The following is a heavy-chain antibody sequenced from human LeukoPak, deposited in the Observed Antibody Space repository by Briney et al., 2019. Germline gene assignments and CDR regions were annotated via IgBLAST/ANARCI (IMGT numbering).Heavy chain of an antibody. CDR1: GFTFSNFA. CDR2: ISSSSDYI. D-gene: IGHD2-15*01. V-gene: IGHV3-21*01. Sequence: GGSLRLSCAASGFTFSNFALSWVRQAPGKGLEWVSSISSSSDYIYYPDSLEGRLTISRDNAKNSLYLQMNSLRAEDTAVYYCARGSKLGYCNGGSCYGAFDIWGQGTIVTVSS. J-gene: IGHJ3*02. CDR3: ARGSKLGYCNGGSCYGAFDI.